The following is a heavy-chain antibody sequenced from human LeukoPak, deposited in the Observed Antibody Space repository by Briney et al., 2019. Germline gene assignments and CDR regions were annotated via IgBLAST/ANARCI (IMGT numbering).Heavy chain of an antibody. CDR1: GFIFSSHA. D-gene: IGHD6-6*01. V-gene: IGHV3-23*01. CDR2: ISGSGGST. CDR3: AKSTTEYSSSSVSSSPYYFDY. Sequence: GGSLRLFCASSGFIFSSHAMSWVRQAPGKGLEWVSAISGSGGSTYYADSVKGRFTISRDNSKNTLYLQMNSLRAEDTAVYYCAKSTTEYSSSSVSSSPYYFDYWGQGTLVTVSS. J-gene: IGHJ4*02.